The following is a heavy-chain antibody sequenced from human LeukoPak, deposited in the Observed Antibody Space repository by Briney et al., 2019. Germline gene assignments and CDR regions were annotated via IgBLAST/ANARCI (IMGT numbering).Heavy chain of an antibody. D-gene: IGHD6-19*01. Sequence: GGSLTLSCAVSGFTFSKYWMLWVRQAPGRGLESVSRINTDGTVTTYADSVKGRFTVSRDNADYTMFLQMNSVRDEDTAVYYCATKQWLAPPPDSWGQGTPVTVSS. CDR1: GFTFSKYW. CDR3: ATKQWLAPPPDS. V-gene: IGHV3-74*01. J-gene: IGHJ4*02. CDR2: INTDGTVT.